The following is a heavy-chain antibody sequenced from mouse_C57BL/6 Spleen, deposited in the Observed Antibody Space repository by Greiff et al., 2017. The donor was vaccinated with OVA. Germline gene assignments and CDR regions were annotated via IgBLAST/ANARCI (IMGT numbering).Heavy chain of an antibody. D-gene: IGHD1-1*01. CDR3: ARKDGSSHLFAY. J-gene: IGHJ3*01. Sequence: QVQLQQPGAELVRPGTSVKLSCKASGCSFTSYWMHWVKQRPGQGLEWIGVIDPSDSYTNYNQKFKGKATLTVDTSSSTAYMQLSSLTSDDSAVYYCARKDGSSHLFAYWGQGTLVTVSA. V-gene: IGHV1-59*01. CDR2: IDPSDSYT. CDR1: GCSFTSYW.